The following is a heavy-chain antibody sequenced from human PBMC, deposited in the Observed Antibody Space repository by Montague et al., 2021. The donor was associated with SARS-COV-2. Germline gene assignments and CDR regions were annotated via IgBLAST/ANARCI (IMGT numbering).Heavy chain of an antibody. Sequence: SETLSLTCTVSGGSISSSSYYWGWIRQPPGKGLEWIGSIYYSGSTYYNPSLRIRVTVSVDTSKNQFSLKLISVTAADTAVYYCARRATGTTVPYCYYGMDVWGQGTTVTVSS. CDR2: IYYSGST. D-gene: IGHD1-1*01. CDR3: ARRATGTTVPYCYYGMDV. V-gene: IGHV4-39*01. CDR1: GGSISSSSYY. J-gene: IGHJ6*02.